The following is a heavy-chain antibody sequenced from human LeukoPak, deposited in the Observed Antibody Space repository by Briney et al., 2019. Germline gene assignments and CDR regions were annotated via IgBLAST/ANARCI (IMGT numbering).Heavy chain of an antibody. D-gene: IGHD1-1*01. Sequence: GRSLRLSCAASGVTFSSYAMHWVRQAPGKGLEWVAVISYDVSNKYYADSVKGRFTISRDNSKNTLYLQMNSLRAEDTAVYYCAKDSTNWSFDCWGQGTLVTVSS. J-gene: IGHJ4*02. CDR1: GVTFSSYA. V-gene: IGHV3-30-3*01. CDR3: AKDSTNWSFDC. CDR2: ISYDVSNK.